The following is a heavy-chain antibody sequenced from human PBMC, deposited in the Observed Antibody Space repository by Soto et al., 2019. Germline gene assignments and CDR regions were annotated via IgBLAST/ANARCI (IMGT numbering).Heavy chain of an antibody. V-gene: IGHV4-39*01. J-gene: IGHJ4*02. CDR2: IYYSGST. CDR3: ARHAVHSSGLNDY. Sequence: QLQLQESGPGLVKPSETLSLTCTVSGGSISSSSYYWGWIRQPPGKGLEWIGSIYYSGSTYYNPFLMSRVTLSVDTSKTQFSLKLSSVTAADTAVYYCARHAVHSSGLNDYWGQGTLVTVSS. D-gene: IGHD6-19*01. CDR1: GGSISSSSYY.